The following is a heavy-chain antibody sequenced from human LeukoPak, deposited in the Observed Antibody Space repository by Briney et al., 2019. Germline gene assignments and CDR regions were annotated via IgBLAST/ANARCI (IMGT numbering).Heavy chain of an antibody. CDR3: AREEAVLYGGPFDY. J-gene: IGHJ4*02. CDR2: IYYSGST. CDR1: GGSVSSGSYY. V-gene: IGHV4-61*01. Sequence: TSETLSLTCTVSGGSVSSGSYYWSWIRQPPGKGLEWIGYIYYSGSTNYNPSLKSRVTISVDTSKNQFSLKLSSVTAADTAVYYCAREEAVLYGGPFDYWGQGTLVTVSS. D-gene: IGHD4-23*01.